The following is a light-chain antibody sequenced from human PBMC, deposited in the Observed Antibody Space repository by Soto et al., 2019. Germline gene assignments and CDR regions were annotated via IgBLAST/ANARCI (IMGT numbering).Light chain of an antibody. Sequence: EIVMTQSPLSLPVSPGEPASISCRSSQSLLHSDGYNYLDWYLQKPGQSPQLLVYLGSNRNAGVPDRFSGSGSGTDFTLKISSVEAEDVAVYYCMQALQSPVTFGPGTKVDIK. CDR3: MQALQSPVT. CDR2: LGS. V-gene: IGKV2-28*01. CDR1: QSLLHSDGYNY. J-gene: IGKJ3*01.